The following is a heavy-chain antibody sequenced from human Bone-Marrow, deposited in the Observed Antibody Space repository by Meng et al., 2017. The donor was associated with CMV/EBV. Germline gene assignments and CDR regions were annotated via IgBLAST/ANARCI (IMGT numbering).Heavy chain of an antibody. Sequence: GESLKISCAASGFTFSSYSMNWVRQAPGKGLEWVSSISSSSSYIYYADSVKGRFTISRDNAKNSLYLQMDSLRAEDTALYYCARFVRGGAVAGAGRYYYGMDVWGQGTPVTVSS. CDR2: ISSSSSYI. V-gene: IGHV3-21*01. D-gene: IGHD6-19*01. CDR3: ARFVRGGAVAGAGRYYYGMDV. J-gene: IGHJ6*02. CDR1: GFTFSSYS.